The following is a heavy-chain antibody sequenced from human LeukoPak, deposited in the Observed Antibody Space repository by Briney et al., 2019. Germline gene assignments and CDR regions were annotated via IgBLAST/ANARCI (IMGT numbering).Heavy chain of an antibody. CDR2: ISYDGSNK. V-gene: IGHV3-30*18. Sequence: PGGSLRLSCAASGFTFSSYGMHWVRQAPGKGLEWVAVISYDGSNKYYADSVKGRFTISRDNSKNTLYLQMNSLRAEDTAVYYCAKDARGDYGDVSNWFDPWGQGTLVTVSS. CDR1: GFTFSSYG. J-gene: IGHJ5*02. D-gene: IGHD4-17*01. CDR3: AKDARGDYGDVSNWFDP.